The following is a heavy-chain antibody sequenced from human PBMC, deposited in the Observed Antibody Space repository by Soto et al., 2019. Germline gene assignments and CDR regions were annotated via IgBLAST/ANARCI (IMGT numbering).Heavy chain of an antibody. Sequence: SETLSLTCTVSGDSISSDNYFWSWIRQPPGKGMEWIGYIYYNGSTNYNPSLKSRVTISVDTSKNQFSLKLSSVTAADTAVYYCARDRPARASGYPLSPPYYYYVMDVWGQGTTVTVSS. V-gene: IGHV4-61*01. D-gene: IGHD5-12*01. CDR3: ARDRPARASGYPLSPPYYYYVMDV. CDR2: IYYNGST. CDR1: GDSISSDNYF. J-gene: IGHJ6*02.